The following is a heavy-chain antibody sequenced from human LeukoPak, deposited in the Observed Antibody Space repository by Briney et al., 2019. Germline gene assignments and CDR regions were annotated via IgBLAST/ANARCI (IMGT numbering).Heavy chain of an antibody. CDR2: ISNNGGYT. V-gene: IGHV3-23*01. CDR3: ASTGYGVRDY. Sequence: GGSLRLSCAASGFTFSSSAMSWVRQAPGKGLEWVSAISNNGGYTYYADSVQGRFTISRDNSKSTLCLQMNSLRAEDTAVYYCASTGYGVRDYWGQGTLVTVSS. CDR1: GFTFSSSA. D-gene: IGHD4-17*01. J-gene: IGHJ4*02.